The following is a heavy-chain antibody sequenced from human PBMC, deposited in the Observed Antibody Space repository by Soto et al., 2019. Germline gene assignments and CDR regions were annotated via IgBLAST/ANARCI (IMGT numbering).Heavy chain of an antibody. CDR2: INYSGST. Sequence: SETLSLTCTVSGGSIGSFYWSWIRQPPWKGLEWIGYINYSGSTNYNPSLKSRVTISVDTSKNQFSLKLSSVSAADTAVYYCARTYYYDNSGYYDGFDPWGQGTLVTVSS. CDR1: GGSIGSFY. V-gene: IGHV4-59*01. J-gene: IGHJ5*02. D-gene: IGHD3-22*01. CDR3: ARTYYYDNSGYYDGFDP.